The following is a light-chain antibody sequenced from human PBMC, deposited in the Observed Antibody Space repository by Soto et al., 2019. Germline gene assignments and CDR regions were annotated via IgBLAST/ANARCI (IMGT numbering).Light chain of an antibody. V-gene: IGLV4-69*01. CDR1: SGHSSYA. J-gene: IGLJ2*01. CDR3: QTWGTGTVV. Sequence: QSVLTQSPSASASLGASVMLTCTLSSGHSSYAIAWHQQQPEKGPRYLMKLNNDGSHSKGDGIPDRFSGSSSGAERYLTISSLQSEDEADYYCQTWGTGTVVFGGGTKVTVL. CDR2: LNNDGSH.